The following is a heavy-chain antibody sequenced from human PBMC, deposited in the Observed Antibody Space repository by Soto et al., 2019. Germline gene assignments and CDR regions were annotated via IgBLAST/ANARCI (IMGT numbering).Heavy chain of an antibody. CDR3: ARGKSPYDIWTGGTPN. V-gene: IGHV4-34*01. CDR2: IHHSGST. Sequence: SETLSLTCAVYGGSFSGYYWSWIRQSPGKGLEWIGEIHHSGSTNYNPALKTRVTISVDTSKNHLSLKLSSVTAADTAVYYCARGKSPYDIWTGGTPNWGQGTLVTVSS. J-gene: IGHJ4*02. D-gene: IGHD3-9*01. CDR1: GGSFSGYY.